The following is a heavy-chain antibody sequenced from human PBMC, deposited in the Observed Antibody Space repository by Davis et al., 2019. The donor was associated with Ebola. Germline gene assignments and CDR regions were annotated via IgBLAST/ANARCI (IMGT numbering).Heavy chain of an antibody. Sequence: GGSLRLSCAASGFTFSIYGMHWVRQAPGKGLEWVAVIWYDGINRFYADSVKGRFTISRDNSKKTLYLQMNSLRAEDTAVYYCAKSGLSFGVVKYHYGMDVWGKGTTVTVSS. J-gene: IGHJ6*04. CDR3: AKSGLSFGVVKYHYGMDV. CDR2: IWYDGINR. CDR1: GFTFSIYG. V-gene: IGHV3-33*06. D-gene: IGHD3-3*01.